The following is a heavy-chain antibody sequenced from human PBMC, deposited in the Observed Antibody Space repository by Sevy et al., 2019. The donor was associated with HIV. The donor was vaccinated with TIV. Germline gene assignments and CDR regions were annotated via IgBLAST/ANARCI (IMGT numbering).Heavy chain of an antibody. CDR3: ARDRRTLNYYGSSGYNYYFDY. CDR1: GFTFSTYN. J-gene: IGHJ4*02. D-gene: IGHD3-22*01. Sequence: GSLRLSCAASGFTFSTYNMNWARQAPGKGLEWVSSITDSSNYIYHADSVKGRFTISRDNAKNSLYLQMNSLRAEDTAVYFCARDRRTLNYYGSSGYNYYFDYWGQGTLVTVSS. CDR2: ITDSSNYI. V-gene: IGHV3-21*01.